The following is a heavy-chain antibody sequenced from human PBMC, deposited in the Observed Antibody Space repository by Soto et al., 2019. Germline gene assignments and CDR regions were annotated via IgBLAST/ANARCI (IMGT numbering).Heavy chain of an antibody. CDR2: INHSGST. V-gene: IGHV4-34*01. CDR1: GGSFSGYY. CDR3: ARVWLVRRYYYCDFMDV. Sequence: SETLSLTCAVYGGSFSGYYWSWIRQPPGKGLEWIGEINHSGSTNYNPSLKSRVTISVDTSKNQFSLKLSSVTAADTAVYYCARVWLVRRYYYCDFMDVWGKGTSV. D-gene: IGHD6-6*01. J-gene: IGHJ6*03.